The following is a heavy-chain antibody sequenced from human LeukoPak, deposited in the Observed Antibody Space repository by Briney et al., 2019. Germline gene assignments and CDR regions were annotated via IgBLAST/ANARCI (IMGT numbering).Heavy chain of an antibody. J-gene: IGHJ6*03. CDR3: ARLAPLHCSSTSCYRYYYYYYMDV. CDR2: IDPSGSA. Sequence: SETLSLTCVVSGGSISPYYWSWIRQSPGKGLEWIGYIDPSGSASYNPSLKSRVTISVDTSKNQFSLKLSSVTAADTAVYYCARLAPLHCSSTSCYRYYYYYYMDVWGKGTTVTVSS. CDR1: GGSISPYY. D-gene: IGHD2-2*02. V-gene: IGHV4-59*12.